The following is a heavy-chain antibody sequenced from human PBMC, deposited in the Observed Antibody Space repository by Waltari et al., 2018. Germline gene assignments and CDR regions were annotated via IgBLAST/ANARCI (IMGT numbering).Heavy chain of an antibody. V-gene: IGHV4-39*01. Sequence: QLQLQESGPGLVKPSETLSLTCTVSGGSISSSSYYWGWIRQPPGKGLEWIGSIYYSGSTYYNPSLKSRVTISVDTSKNQFSLKLSSVTAADTAVYYCARPNTAMALGYFDLWGRGTLVTVSS. J-gene: IGHJ2*01. CDR1: GGSISSSSYY. D-gene: IGHD5-18*01. CDR2: IYYSGST. CDR3: ARPNTAMALGYFDL.